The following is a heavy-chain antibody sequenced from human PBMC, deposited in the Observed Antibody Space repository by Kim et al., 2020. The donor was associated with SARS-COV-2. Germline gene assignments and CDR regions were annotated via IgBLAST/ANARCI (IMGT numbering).Heavy chain of an antibody. D-gene: IGHD3-10*01. CDR3: YAYYKDY. J-gene: IGHJ4*02. CDR2: IRSNTNKYAT. CDR1: GFTFSDSA. Sequence: GGSLRLSCAASGFTFSDSAIHWVHQASGKGLEWVGRIRSNTNKYATAYAASVKGRFIISRDDSKNTAYVQMNSLQTEDTAVYYCYAYYKDYWGQGTLVTVSS. V-gene: IGHV3-73*01.